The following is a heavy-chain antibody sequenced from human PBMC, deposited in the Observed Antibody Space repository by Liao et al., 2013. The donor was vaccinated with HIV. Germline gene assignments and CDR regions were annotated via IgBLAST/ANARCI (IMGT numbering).Heavy chain of an antibody. V-gene: IGHV4-61*02. J-gene: IGHJ4*02. CDR1: GGSISSGSYY. D-gene: IGHD3-3*01. CDR2: IYTSG. Sequence: QVQLQESGPGLVKPSQTLSLTCTVSGGSISSGSYYWSWIRQPAGKGLEWIGRIYTSGSTISVDTSKNQFSLKLSSVTAADTAVYYCARAYYDFWSGPFDYWGQGTLVTVSS. CDR3: ARAYYDFWSGPFDY.